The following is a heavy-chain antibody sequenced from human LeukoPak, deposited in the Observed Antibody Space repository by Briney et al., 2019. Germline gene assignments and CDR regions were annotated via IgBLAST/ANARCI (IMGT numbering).Heavy chain of an antibody. D-gene: IGHD5-18*01. CDR2: IYHSGST. J-gene: IGHJ6*04. CDR3: ARVRGYGERYYYYGMDV. CDR1: SGSISSSNW. Sequence: SETLSLTCAVSSGSISSSNWWSWVRQPPGKGLEWIGEIYHSGSTNYNPSLKSRVTISVDKSKNQFSLKLSSVTAADTAVYYCARVRGYGERYYYYGMDVWGKGTTVTVSS. V-gene: IGHV4-4*02.